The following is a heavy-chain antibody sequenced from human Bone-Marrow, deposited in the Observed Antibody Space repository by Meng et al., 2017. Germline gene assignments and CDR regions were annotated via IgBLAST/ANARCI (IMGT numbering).Heavy chain of an antibody. J-gene: IGHJ3*02. CDR3: AKDIVREVDGWGAFDI. D-gene: IGHD5-24*01. V-gene: IGHV3-9*01. CDR2: ICWNSGSI. Sequence: SLKISCAASGFTFDDYAMRWVRQAPGKGLEWVSGICWNSGSIGYEDSVKGRFTNTSDNAKSSLYLQMNSLRDEDTALYYCAKDIVREVDGWGAFDIWGQGTMVTVSS. CDR1: GFTFDDYA.